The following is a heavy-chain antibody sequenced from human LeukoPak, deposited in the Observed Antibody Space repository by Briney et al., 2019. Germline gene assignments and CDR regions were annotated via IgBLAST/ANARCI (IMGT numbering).Heavy chain of an antibody. CDR2: MNPNSGNT. Sequence: ASVKVSCKASGYTFTSYDINWVRQATGQGLEWMGWMNPNSGNTGYAQKFQGRVTMTRNTSISSAYMELSSLRSEDTAVYYCARDNSVRDEAWWFNPWGQGTLVTVSS. CDR1: GYTFTSYD. V-gene: IGHV1-8*01. J-gene: IGHJ5*02. CDR3: ARDNSVRDEAWWFNP. D-gene: IGHD5-24*01.